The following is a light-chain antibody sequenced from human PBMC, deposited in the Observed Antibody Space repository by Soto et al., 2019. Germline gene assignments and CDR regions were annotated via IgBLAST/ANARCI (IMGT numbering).Light chain of an antibody. Sequence: EIVLTQSPATLSLSPGERATLSCRASQSVSSYLAWYQQKPGQAPRLLIYDASNRATGIPARFSGSGSGTDITLTISRLEPDDFAVYYCQQRSNWLTFGGGTKVEIK. CDR2: DAS. V-gene: IGKV3-11*01. CDR3: QQRSNWLT. J-gene: IGKJ4*01. CDR1: QSVSSY.